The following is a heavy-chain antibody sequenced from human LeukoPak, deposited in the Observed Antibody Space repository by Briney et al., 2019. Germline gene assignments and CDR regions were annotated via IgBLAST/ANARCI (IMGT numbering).Heavy chain of an antibody. Sequence: GGSLRLSCLTSGFTLSTNAMSWVRQAPGKGLEWISGISGSGASTYYADSVKGRFTISRDNAKNTLYLQMNSLRAEDTAMYYCAKGSSAGRPYYFDYWGQGTLVTVSS. J-gene: IGHJ4*02. CDR2: ISGSGAST. CDR1: GFTLSTNA. D-gene: IGHD3-10*01. CDR3: AKGSSAGRPYYFDY. V-gene: IGHV3-23*01.